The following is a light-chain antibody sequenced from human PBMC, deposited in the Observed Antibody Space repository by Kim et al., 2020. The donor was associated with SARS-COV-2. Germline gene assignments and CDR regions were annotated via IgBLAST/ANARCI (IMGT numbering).Light chain of an antibody. V-gene: IGKV1-5*03. CDR3: QHYNSFPWT. CDR1: QNINNW. J-gene: IGKJ1*01. CDR2: KAS. Sequence: DIQMTQSPSTLSASVGDRVTITCRASQNINNWLAWYQQKPGKAPKLLIYKASSLESGVPSRFSGSGSGTEFTLTVSSLQPDDFATYYCQHYNSFPWTFGQGTKVEIK.